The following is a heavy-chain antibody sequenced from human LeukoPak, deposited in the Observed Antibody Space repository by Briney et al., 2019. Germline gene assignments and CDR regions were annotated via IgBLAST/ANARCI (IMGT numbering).Heavy chain of an antibody. CDR2: INPSGGSP. D-gene: IGHD4-17*01. CDR1: GYTFTSYY. J-gene: IGHJ4*02. Sequence: AASVNVSCTASGYTFTSYYIHWVRQAPGQGLEWMGIINPSGGSPTYAQKFQGRVTMTRDTSTSTVYMELSSLRSEDTAVYYCARAPLRCLDYWGQGILVTVSS. CDR3: ARAPLRCLDY. V-gene: IGHV1-46*01.